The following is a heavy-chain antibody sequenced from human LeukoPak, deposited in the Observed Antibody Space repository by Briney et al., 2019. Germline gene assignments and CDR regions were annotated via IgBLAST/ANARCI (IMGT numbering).Heavy chain of an antibody. J-gene: IGHJ4*02. CDR3: ARGAVVALDY. V-gene: IGHV4-61*02. Sequence: SQTLSLTCTVSGGSISSGSYYWSWIRQPAGKGLEWIGRIYTSGSTNYNPSLKSRVTISVDTSKNQFSLKLSSVTAADTAVYYCARGAVVALDYWGQGTLVTVSS. CDR1: GGSISSGSYY. D-gene: IGHD2-15*01. CDR2: IYTSGST.